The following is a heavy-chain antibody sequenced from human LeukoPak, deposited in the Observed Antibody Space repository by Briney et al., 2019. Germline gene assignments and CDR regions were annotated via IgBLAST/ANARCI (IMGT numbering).Heavy chain of an antibody. V-gene: IGHV3-23*01. D-gene: IGHD3-22*01. CDR1: GFTFSTYA. J-gene: IGHJ4*02. Sequence: HPGGSLRLSCAASGFTFSTYAMSWVRQAPGKGLEWVSAISGSGGSTNYADSVKGRATVSRDNSKSTLYLQMNSLRAEDTAVYYCAKSSYYDSSGYYREYYFDYWGQGTLVTVSS. CDR3: AKSSYYDSSGYYREYYFDY. CDR2: ISGSGGST.